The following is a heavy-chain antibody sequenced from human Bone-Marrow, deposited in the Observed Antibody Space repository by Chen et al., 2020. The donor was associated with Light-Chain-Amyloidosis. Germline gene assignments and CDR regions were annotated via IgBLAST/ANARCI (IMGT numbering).Heavy chain of an antibody. CDR1: GYTFPNYW. J-gene: IGHJ4*02. D-gene: IGHD5-12*01. Sequence: EVQLEQSGPEVKKPGESLKISCKGSGYTFPNYWIGWVRQMPGKGLAWMGVIYPDDSDARYSPSFECQVTISADKSITTAYLQWRSLKASDTAMYYCARRRDGYNFDYWGQGTLVTVSS. CDR3: ARRRDGYNFDY. V-gene: IGHV5-51*01. CDR2: IYPDDSDA.